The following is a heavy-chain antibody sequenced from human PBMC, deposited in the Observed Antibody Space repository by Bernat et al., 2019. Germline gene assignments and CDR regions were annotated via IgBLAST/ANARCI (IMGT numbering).Heavy chain of an antibody. D-gene: IGHD6-19*01. CDR1: GGSISSFY. CDR2: IYYSGST. V-gene: IGHV4-59*08. J-gene: IGHJ4*02. Sequence: QVQLQESGPGLVKPSETLSLTCSVSGGSISSFYWSWIRQPPGKGLEWIGYIYYSGSTYYNPSLKSRVTISVDTSKNQFSLKLSSVTAADTAVYYCARGTDGSGWSYYFDYWGQGTLVTVSS. CDR3: ARGTDGSGWSYYFDY.